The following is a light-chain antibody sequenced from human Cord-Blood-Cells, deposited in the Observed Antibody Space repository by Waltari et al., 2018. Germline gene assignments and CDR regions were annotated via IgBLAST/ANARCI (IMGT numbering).Light chain of an antibody. J-gene: IGLJ2*01. CDR3: SSYTSSSTLYVV. Sequence: QSALTQPASVSGSPGQSLTISCTGNSSDVGGSNYVPWSQQHPAKAPKLMIYEVSNRPSGVSNRFSGSKSGNTASLTISGLQAEDEADYYCSSYTSSSTLYVVFGGGTKLTVL. CDR1: SSDVGGSNY. V-gene: IGLV2-14*01. CDR2: EVS.